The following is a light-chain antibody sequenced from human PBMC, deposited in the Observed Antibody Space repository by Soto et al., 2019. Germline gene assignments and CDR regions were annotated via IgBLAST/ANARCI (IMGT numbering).Light chain of an antibody. CDR2: SAS. CDR1: QSISTY. J-gene: IGKJ1*01. Sequence: DIQMTQSPSSLSASVGDRVTITCRASQSISTYLNWYQQKPGKAPEFLIYSASSLQSGVPSRFSGSGSGTDFTLTINSLQPEDFATYYCQQSYSTPWTFGQGTKVEIK. CDR3: QQSYSTPWT. V-gene: IGKV1-39*01.